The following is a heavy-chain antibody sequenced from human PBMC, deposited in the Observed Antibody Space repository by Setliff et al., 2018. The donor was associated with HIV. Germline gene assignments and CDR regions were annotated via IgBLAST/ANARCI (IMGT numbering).Heavy chain of an antibody. D-gene: IGHD2-15*01. V-gene: IGHV4-39*01. CDR2: IFHAGST. CDR1: GGSISGSSYY. Sequence: ETLSLTCTVSGGSISGSSYYWGWIRQSPGKGLEWIGSIFHAGSTYYNPSLKSRVTLSVDTSENQYSLKLTSLIAADTAVYYCARSLAYCSGGGCSSGNYYYMDVWGKGTTVTVSS. CDR3: ARSLAYCSGGGCSSGNYYYMDV. J-gene: IGHJ6*03.